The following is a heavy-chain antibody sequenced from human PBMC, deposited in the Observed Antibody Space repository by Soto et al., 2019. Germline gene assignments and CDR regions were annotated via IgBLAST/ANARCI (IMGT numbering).Heavy chain of an antibody. V-gene: IGHV3-21*01. CDR1: GFTFSSYS. CDR2: ISSSSSYI. CDR3: ARVLWPYTAMAYYYYGMDV. D-gene: IGHD5-18*01. J-gene: IGHJ6*02. Sequence: KSGGSLRLSCAASGFTFSSYSMNWVRQAPGKGLEWVSSISSSSSYIYYADSVKGRFTISRDNAKNSLYLQMNSLRAEDTAVYYCARVLWPYTAMAYYYYGMDVWGQGTTVTVSS.